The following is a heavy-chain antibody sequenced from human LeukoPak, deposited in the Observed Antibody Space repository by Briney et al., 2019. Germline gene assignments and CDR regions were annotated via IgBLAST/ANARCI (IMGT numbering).Heavy chain of an antibody. CDR1: GVTFSNYG. D-gene: IGHD3-10*01. Sequence: SGGSLRLSCAASGVTFSNYGMHWVRQAPGKGREWVALISYDGSNKYYADSVKGRFTISRDNSKNTLYLQMVSLRAEDTAVYYCANYGSVSYFAYWGQGTLVTVSS. J-gene: IGHJ4*02. CDR3: ANYGSVSYFAY. CDR2: ISYDGSNK. V-gene: IGHV3-30*18.